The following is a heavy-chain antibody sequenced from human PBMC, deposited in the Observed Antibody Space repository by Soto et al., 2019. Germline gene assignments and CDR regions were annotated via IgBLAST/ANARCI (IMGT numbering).Heavy chain of an antibody. CDR2: IIPIFGTA. CDR1: GGTFSSYA. V-gene: IGHV1-69*13. D-gene: IGHD1-20*01. J-gene: IGHJ6*02. Sequence: ASVKVSCKASGGTFSSYAISWVRQAPGQGLEWMGGIIPIFGTANYAQKFQGRVTITADESTGTAYMELSSLRSEDTAVYYCARYIVNPALPQDSPLSGYKQQMYGMDVWGQGTTVTVSS. CDR3: ARYIVNPALPQDSPLSGYKQQMYGMDV.